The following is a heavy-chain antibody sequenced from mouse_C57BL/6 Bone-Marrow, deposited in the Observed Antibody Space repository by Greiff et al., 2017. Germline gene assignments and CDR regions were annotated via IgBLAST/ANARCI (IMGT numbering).Heavy chain of an antibody. V-gene: IGHV1-39*01. CDR1: GYSFTDYN. J-gene: IGHJ4*01. CDR2: INPNYGTI. CDR3: ARNRDYEGDY. D-gene: IGHD2-4*01. Sequence: VQLKQSGPELVKPGASVKISCKASGYSFTDYNMNWVKQSNGKSLEWIGVINPNYGTISYNQKFKGKAKLTVDHSSSTAYMQLHSLTSEDSAVYYCARNRDYEGDYWGQGTSVTVSS.